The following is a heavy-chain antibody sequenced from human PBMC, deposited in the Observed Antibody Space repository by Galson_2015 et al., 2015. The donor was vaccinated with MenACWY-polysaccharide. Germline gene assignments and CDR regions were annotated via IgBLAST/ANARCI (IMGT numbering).Heavy chain of an antibody. CDR3: TRHLQLPFDY. V-gene: IGHV3-73*01. J-gene: IGHJ4*02. Sequence: SLRLSCAASGFSFSDSAMHWVRRASGKGLEWVGRIRNKANNYATTYAESLEGRFTISRDDSKNTEYLQMNSLRIEDTAVYYCTRHLQLPFDYWGQGTLVTVSS. CDR1: GFSFSDSA. CDR2: IRNKANNYAT.